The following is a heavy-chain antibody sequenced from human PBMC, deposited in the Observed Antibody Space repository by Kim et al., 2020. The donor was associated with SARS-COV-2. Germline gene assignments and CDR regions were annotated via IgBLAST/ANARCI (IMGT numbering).Heavy chain of an antibody. V-gene: IGHV3-23*01. Sequence: GGSLRLSCVASGFTFSNYAMNWVRQAPGKGLEWVAAISGRAGTTYYTDSVRGRFTISRDNSKNMLYLEMKSLRAEDTALYFCAKDHGVESGTHYFARDWFDPWGQGTLVTVSS. J-gene: IGHJ5*02. CDR1: GFTFSNYA. CDR2: ISGRAGTT. CDR3: AKDHGVESGTHYFARDWFDP. D-gene: IGHD3-10*01.